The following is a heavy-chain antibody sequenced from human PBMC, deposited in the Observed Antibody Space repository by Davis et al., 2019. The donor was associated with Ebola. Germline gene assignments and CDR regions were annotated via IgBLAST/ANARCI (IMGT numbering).Heavy chain of an antibody. Sequence: PGGSLRLSCAASGFTFSSYGMHWVRQAPGKGLEWVAVIWYDGSNKYYADSVKGRFTISRDNSKNTLYLQMNSLRAEDTAVYYCARGRGYFYWYFDLWGRGTLVTVSS. J-gene: IGHJ2*01. CDR1: GFTFSSYG. D-gene: IGHD1-1*01. V-gene: IGHV3-33*01. CDR3: ARGRGYFYWYFDL. CDR2: IWYDGSNK.